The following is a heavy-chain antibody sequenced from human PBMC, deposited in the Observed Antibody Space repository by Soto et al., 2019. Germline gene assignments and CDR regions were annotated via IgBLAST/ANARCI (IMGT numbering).Heavy chain of an antibody. CDR3: AADWRFGEFLLDF. D-gene: IGHD3-10*01. Sequence: VQLVQSGAEVKKPGSSVKVSCKASGGTFSRYGIAWVRQVPGQGLEWMGGIIPLFGTENYAQKFQGRLTITADEYTSTAFMELSSLRSEDTAVYYCAADWRFGEFLLDFWGQGTLVTVSS. CDR2: IIPLFGTE. CDR1: GGTFSRYG. J-gene: IGHJ4*02. V-gene: IGHV1-69*12.